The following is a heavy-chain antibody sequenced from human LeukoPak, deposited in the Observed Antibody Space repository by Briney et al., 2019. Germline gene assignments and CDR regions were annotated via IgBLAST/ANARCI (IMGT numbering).Heavy chain of an antibody. J-gene: IGHJ4*02. CDR1: GFTFISYT. Sequence: GGSLRLSCAASGFTFISYTMNCVRQAPGKGLEWVSSISSSSSYIYYADSVKGRFTVSRDNAKNSLYLQMNSLRAEDTAVYYCAREEQQLVYFDYWGQGDLVTVSS. CDR2: ISSSSSYI. V-gene: IGHV3-21*01. CDR3: AREEQQLVYFDY. D-gene: IGHD6-13*01.